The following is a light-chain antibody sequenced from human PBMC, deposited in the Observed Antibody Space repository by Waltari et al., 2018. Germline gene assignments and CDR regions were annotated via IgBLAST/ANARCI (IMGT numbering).Light chain of an antibody. J-gene: IGLJ3*02. CDR3: QVWDSSSDYWV. CDR2: DDD. Sequence: SYVLTQPPSVSVATGQTARITCDRFNLGSQSVHWYQQKAGKAPVLVVYDDDDRPSGIPERFSGSNSENTATLTISRVEAGDEADYYCQVWDSSSDYWVFGGGTKLTVL. CDR1: NLGSQS. V-gene: IGLV3-21*02.